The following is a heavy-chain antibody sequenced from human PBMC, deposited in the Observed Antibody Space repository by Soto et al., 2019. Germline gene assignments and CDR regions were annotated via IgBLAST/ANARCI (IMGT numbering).Heavy chain of an antibody. Sequence: ESGGGVVQPGRSLRLSCAASGFSFSSYGMHWVRQAPGKGLEWVAVIWYDGSNEYFADSVKGRFTISRDNSKNMLFLQMDSLRAEDTAVYYCARGIDYGDYAIDYWGQGTLVTVSS. CDR1: GFSFSSYG. CDR2: IWYDGSNE. J-gene: IGHJ4*02. D-gene: IGHD4-17*01. CDR3: ARGIDYGDYAIDY. V-gene: IGHV3-33*01.